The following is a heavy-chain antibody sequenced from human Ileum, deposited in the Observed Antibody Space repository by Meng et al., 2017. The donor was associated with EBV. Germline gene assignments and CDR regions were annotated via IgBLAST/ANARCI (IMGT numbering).Heavy chain of an antibody. D-gene: IGHD4-23*01. CDR3: ARAHPVVYFFDY. Sequence: QPQLQECGSGLVKPSQTLSLTCAVSGGSISSGGHSWSWIRQPPGKGLEWIGDIQHSGSTYYNPSLKSRVTISVDRSRNQFSLKLSSVTAADTAVYYCARAHPVVYFFDYWGQGTLVTVSS. V-gene: IGHV4-30-2*01. CDR1: GGSISSGGHS. J-gene: IGHJ4*02. CDR2: IQHSGST.